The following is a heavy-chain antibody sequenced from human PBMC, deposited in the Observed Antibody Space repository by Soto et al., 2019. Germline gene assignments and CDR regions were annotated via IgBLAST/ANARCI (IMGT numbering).Heavy chain of an antibody. Sequence: QVQLVESGGGVVQPGRSLRLSCAASGFTFNSYGMHWVRQAPGKGLEWVAVISYDESNKYYGDSVKGRFTISRDNSKNMVYLQINSLRPEDTAVYYCAKGLPTDHRGQGPLVTV. CDR1: GFTFNSYG. CDR3: AKGLPTDH. CDR2: ISYDESNK. J-gene: IGHJ4*02. V-gene: IGHV3-30*18.